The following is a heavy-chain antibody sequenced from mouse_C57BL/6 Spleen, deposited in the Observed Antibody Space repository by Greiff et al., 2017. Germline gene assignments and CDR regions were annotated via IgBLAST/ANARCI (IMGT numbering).Heavy chain of an antibody. D-gene: IGHD2-4*01. Sequence: QVQLQQSGSELRSPGSSVKLSCKDFDSEVFPIAYMSWVRQKPGHGFEWIGGILPSIGRTIYGEKFEDNATLDADTLSNTAYLELNSLTSEDSAIYYCARGGYYDYDGRYFDYWGQGTTLTVSS. CDR2: ILPSIGRT. CDR1: DSEVFPIAY. V-gene: IGHV15-2*01. J-gene: IGHJ2*01. CDR3: ARGGYYDYDGRYFDY.